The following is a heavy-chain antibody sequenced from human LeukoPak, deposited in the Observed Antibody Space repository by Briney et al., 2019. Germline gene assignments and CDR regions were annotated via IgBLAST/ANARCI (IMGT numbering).Heavy chain of an antibody. CDR1: GYTFTGYY. Sequence: ASVKVSCKASGYTFTGYYMHWVRQAPGQGLEWMGWINPNSDGTNYAQKFQGRVTMTRDTSISTAYMELSRLRSDDTAVYYCARDYNVLRFLEWLPTFDYWGQGTLVTVSS. CDR2: INPNSDGT. V-gene: IGHV1-2*02. J-gene: IGHJ4*02. CDR3: ARDYNVLRFLEWLPTFDY. D-gene: IGHD3-3*01.